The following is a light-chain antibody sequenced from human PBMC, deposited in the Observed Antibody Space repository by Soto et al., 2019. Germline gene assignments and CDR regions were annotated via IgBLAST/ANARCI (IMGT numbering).Light chain of an antibody. CDR3: LQHSTYPLT. V-gene: IGKV1-17*01. Sequence: DIQMTQFPSSLSASVGDRVTITCRASQGIRNDLGWYQQKPGKAPKRLIYAASSLQSGVPSRFSGSGSGTELTLAISSLHPEDSATFYCLQHSTYPLTFGQGTKVEIK. J-gene: IGKJ1*01. CDR2: AAS. CDR1: QGIRND.